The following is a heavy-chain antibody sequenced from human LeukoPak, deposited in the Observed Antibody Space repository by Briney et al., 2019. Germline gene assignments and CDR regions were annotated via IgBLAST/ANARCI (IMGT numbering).Heavy chain of an antibody. Sequence: PSETLSLTCTVSGGSISSYYWSWIRQPAGKGLEWIGRIYTSGSTNYNPSLKSRVTMSVDTSKNQFSLKLSSVTAADTAVYYCARGIAVAGTRPDAFDIWGQGTMVTVSS. CDR2: IYTSGST. D-gene: IGHD6-19*01. V-gene: IGHV4-4*07. J-gene: IGHJ3*02. CDR3: ARGIAVAGTRPDAFDI. CDR1: GGSISSYY.